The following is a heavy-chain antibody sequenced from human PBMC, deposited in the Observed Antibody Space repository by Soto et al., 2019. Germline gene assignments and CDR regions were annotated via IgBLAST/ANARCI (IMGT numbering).Heavy chain of an antibody. Sequence: GGSLRLSCAASGFTFSSYSMNWVRQAPGKGLEWVSYISSSSSTIYYADSVKGRFTISRDNAKNSLYLQMNSLRAEDTAVYYCARALPKYYGSGSIDYYYMDVWGKGTTVTVSS. CDR2: ISSSSSTI. CDR3: ARALPKYYGSGSIDYYYMDV. V-gene: IGHV3-48*01. D-gene: IGHD3-10*01. CDR1: GFTFSSYS. J-gene: IGHJ6*03.